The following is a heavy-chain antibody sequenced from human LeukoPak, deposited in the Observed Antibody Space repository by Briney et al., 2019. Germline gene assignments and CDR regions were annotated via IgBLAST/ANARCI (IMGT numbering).Heavy chain of an antibody. CDR2: ISGSST. J-gene: IGHJ4*02. CDR1: GFTFNTYA. Sequence: RTGGSLRLSCAASGFTFNTYAMSWVRQAPGKGLEWVSTISGSSTFYADSVKGRFTISRDNSKNTLYPQMNSLRAEDTAVYYCAKDAGQLVNWGQGTLVTVSS. CDR3: AKDAGQLVN. V-gene: IGHV3-23*01. D-gene: IGHD6-6*01.